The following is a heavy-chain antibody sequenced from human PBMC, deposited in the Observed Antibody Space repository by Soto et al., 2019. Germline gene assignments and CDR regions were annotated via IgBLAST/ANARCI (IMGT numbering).Heavy chain of an antibody. V-gene: IGHV2-70*01. CDR1: GFSLSTSGMC. Sequence: SGPTLVNPTHTRTLTCTFSGFSLSTSGMCVSWIRQPPGKALEWLALIDWDDDKYYSTSLKTRLTISKDTSKNQVVLTMTNMDPVDTATYYCARIAVAGTGWTLYGMDVWGQGTTVTVSS. D-gene: IGHD6-19*01. CDR3: ARIAVAGTGWTLYGMDV. CDR2: IDWDDDK. J-gene: IGHJ6*02.